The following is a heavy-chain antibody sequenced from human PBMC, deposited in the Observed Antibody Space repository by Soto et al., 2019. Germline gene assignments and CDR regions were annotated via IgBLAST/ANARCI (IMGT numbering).Heavy chain of an antibody. CDR3: AKVPLRPYYFDY. V-gene: IGHV3-23*01. Sequence: GGSLRRSCAASGFTFSNYAMHWVRQAPGKGLEWVSVVKGRFTISRDNSKNTLYLQMNSLRAEDTAVYYCAKVPLRPYYFDYWGQGTLVTVS. CDR1: GFTFSNYA. J-gene: IGHJ4*02.